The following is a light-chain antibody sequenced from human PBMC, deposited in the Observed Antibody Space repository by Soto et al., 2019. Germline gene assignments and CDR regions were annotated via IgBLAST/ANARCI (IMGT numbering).Light chain of an antibody. V-gene: IGKV1-5*01. J-gene: IGKJ1*01. Sequence: DIQMTQSPSTLSASVGDRVTITCRASQSISIWLAWYQQKPGKATNILIYDASTSVSGVPSRFSGSGSGTEFTLTFSSLQPDDFATYYCQQYNNYFSWTFGQGTKVDI. CDR3: QQYNNYFSWT. CDR1: QSISIW. CDR2: DAS.